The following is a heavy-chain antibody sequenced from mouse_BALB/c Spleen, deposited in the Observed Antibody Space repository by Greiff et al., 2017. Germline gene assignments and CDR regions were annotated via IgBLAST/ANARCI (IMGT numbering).Heavy chain of an antibody. CDR1: GFTFSSYA. CDR3: ARDQGYAWFAY. Sequence: EVQRVESGGGLVKPGGSLKLSCAASGFTFSSYAMSWVRQSPEKRLEWVAEISSGGSYTYYPDTVTGRFTISRDNAKNTLYLEMSSLRSEDTAMYYCARDQGYAWFAYWGQGTLVTVSA. D-gene: IGHD2-2*01. J-gene: IGHJ3*01. CDR2: ISSGGSYT. V-gene: IGHV5-9-4*01.